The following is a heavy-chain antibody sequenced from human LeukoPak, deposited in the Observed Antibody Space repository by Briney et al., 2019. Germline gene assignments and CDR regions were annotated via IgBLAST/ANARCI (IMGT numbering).Heavy chain of an antibody. V-gene: IGHV4-30-2*01. D-gene: IGHD3-9*01. Sequence: PSETLSLTCAVSGGSISSGGYSWSWIRQPPGKGREWIGYIYHSGSTYYNPSLKSRVTISVDRSKNQFSLKLSSVTAADTAVYYCARNHLTGYFYYGMDVWGKGTTVTVSS. J-gene: IGHJ6*04. CDR2: IYHSGST. CDR1: GGSISSGGYS. CDR3: ARNHLTGYFYYGMDV.